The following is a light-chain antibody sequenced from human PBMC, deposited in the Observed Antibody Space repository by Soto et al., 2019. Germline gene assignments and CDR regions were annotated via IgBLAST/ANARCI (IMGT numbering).Light chain of an antibody. J-gene: IGKJ1*01. CDR1: QSISIW. V-gene: IGKV1-5*03. CDR3: QHWNDYSWT. CDR2: KTS. Sequence: DIHMTQSPSTLSASVGDRVTITCWASQSISIWLAWYQQKPGKAPNLLIYKTSNLETGVPSRFSGSGSGTEFTLTISSLQPDDFATYYCQHWNDYSWTFGQGTKVEVK.